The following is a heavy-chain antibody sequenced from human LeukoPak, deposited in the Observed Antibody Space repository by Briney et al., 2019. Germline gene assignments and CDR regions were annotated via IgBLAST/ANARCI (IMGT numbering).Heavy chain of an antibody. V-gene: IGHV4-59*12. CDR1: GGSISSYY. D-gene: IGHD3-16*02. CDR2: IYYSGST. J-gene: IGHJ4*02. Sequence: SETLSLTCTVSGGSISSYYWSWIRQPPGKGLEWIGYIYYSGSTNYNPSLKSRVTISVDTSKNQFSLKLSSVTAADTAVYYCAKNRYDYIWGSYRHTKFDYWGQGTLVTVSS. CDR3: AKNRYDYIWGSYRHTKFDY.